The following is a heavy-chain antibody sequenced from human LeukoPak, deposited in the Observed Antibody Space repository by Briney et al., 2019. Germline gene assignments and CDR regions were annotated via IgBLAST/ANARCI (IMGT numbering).Heavy chain of an antibody. Sequence: QSGGSLRLSCAASGFTFSSYSMNWVRQAPGKGLEWVSYISSSSSTIYYADSVKGRFTISRDNAKNSLYLQMNSLRAEDTAVYYCARDPLTYSGYETDVGYFDYWGQGTLVTVSS. CDR3: ARDPLTYSGYETDVGYFDY. D-gene: IGHD5-12*01. V-gene: IGHV3-48*01. J-gene: IGHJ4*02. CDR2: ISSSSSTI. CDR1: GFTFSSYS.